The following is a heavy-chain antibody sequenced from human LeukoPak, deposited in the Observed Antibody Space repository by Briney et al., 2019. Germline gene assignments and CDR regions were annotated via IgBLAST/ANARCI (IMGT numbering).Heavy chain of an antibody. J-gene: IGHJ4*02. CDR1: GVTVSSNY. Sequence: GGSLRLSCAASGVTVSSNYMSWVRQAPGKGLEWVSVIYSGGSTYNADSVKGRFSISRDNSKNTLYLQMNSLRAEDTAVYYCARGLHHDNGWYYFDYWGQGTLVTVSS. CDR2: IYSGGST. V-gene: IGHV3-53*01. CDR3: ARGLHHDNGWYYFDY. D-gene: IGHD6-19*01.